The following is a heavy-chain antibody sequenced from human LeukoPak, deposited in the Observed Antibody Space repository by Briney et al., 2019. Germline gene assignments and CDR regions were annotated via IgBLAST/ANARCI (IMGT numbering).Heavy chain of an antibody. V-gene: IGHV3-30*02. CDR2: IRYDGSNK. D-gene: IGHD1-26*01. Sequence: PGGSLRLSCAASGFTFSSYGMHWVRQAPGKGLEWVAFIRYDGSNKYYADSVKGRFTISRDNSKNTLYLQMNSLRAEDTAVYYCAKGLVGVRGAFDIRGQGTMVTVSS. CDR1: GFTFSSYG. CDR3: AKGLVGVRGAFDI. J-gene: IGHJ3*02.